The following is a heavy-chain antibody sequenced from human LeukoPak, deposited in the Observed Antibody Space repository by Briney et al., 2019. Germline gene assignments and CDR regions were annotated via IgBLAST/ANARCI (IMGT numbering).Heavy chain of an antibody. J-gene: IGHJ6*02. Sequence: GGSLRLSCAASGFTVRSNYMSWVHQAPGKGLEWVSVIYSGGSTYYADSVKGRFTISRDNSKNTLYLQMNSLRAEDTAVYYCASAVGASYYYYGMDVWGQGTTVTVSS. CDR1: GFTVRSNY. D-gene: IGHD1-26*01. CDR3: ASAVGASYYYYGMDV. CDR2: IYSGGST. V-gene: IGHV3-53*01.